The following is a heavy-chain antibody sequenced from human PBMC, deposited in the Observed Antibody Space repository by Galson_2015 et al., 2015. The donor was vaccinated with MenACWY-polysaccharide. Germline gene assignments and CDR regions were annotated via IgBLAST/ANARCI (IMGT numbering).Heavy chain of an antibody. V-gene: IGHV1-8*01. Sequence: SVKVSCKASGYTFTNYDINWVRQAPGQGLEWMAWMNPNSGNSGYAHKFHGRVTLTKDTSINTAYLELSSLRSEDTAMYYCARTFGDFDYWGQGTLVTVSS. CDR2: MNPNSGNS. CDR1: GYTFTNYD. D-gene: IGHD3-10*01. J-gene: IGHJ4*02. CDR3: ARTFGDFDY.